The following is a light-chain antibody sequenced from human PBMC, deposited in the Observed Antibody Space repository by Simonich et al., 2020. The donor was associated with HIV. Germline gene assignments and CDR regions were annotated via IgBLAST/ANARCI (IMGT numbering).Light chain of an antibody. CDR2: DAS. V-gene: IGKV3-11*01. CDR3: QQRSNWPLT. J-gene: IGKJ4*01. CDR1: QSVSSY. Sequence: EIVLTQSPATLSLSPGERATLSCRASQSVSSYLAWYQQKPGQAPRLLIYDASNRATGIPARVRGSGSGTEFTLTISSLEPEDFAVYYCQQRSNWPLTFGGGTKVEIK.